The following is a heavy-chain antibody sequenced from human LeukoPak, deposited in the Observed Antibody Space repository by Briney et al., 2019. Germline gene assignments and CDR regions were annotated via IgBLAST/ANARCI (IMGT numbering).Heavy chain of an antibody. D-gene: IGHD6-13*01. CDR2: IWYDGSNK. CDR3: ARPSIAAADYFDY. V-gene: IGHV3-33*01. J-gene: IGHJ4*02. Sequence: GGSLRLSCAASGFTFSSYGMHWVRQAPGKGLEWVAVIWYDGSNKYYADSVKGRFTISRDNSKNTLYLQMNSLRAEDTAVYYCARPSIAAADYFDYWGQGTLVTVSS. CDR1: GFTFSSYG.